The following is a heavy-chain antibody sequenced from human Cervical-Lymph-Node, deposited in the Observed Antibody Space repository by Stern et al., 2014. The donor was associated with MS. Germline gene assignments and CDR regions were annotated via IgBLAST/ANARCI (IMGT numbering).Heavy chain of an antibody. J-gene: IGHJ4*02. CDR3: ARNPRSSGWYVD. Sequence: EVQLVESGGGLVQPGGSLRLSCAASGFTVSSNYMSWVRQAPGKGLEWVSVKGRFTISRDNPKNTLYLQMNSLRAEDTAVYYCARNPRSSGWYVDWGQGTLVTVSS. CDR1: GFTVSSNY. V-gene: IGHV3-66*02. D-gene: IGHD6-19*01.